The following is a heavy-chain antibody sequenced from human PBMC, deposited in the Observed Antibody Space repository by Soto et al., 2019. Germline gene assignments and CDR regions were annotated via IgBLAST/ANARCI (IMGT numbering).Heavy chain of an antibody. J-gene: IGHJ4*02. D-gene: IGHD3-22*01. CDR3: ARTYYYNSSPDY. Sequence: SSETLSLTCTVSGGSISSYYWTWIRQPPGKGLEWIGYIYYSGSTNYNPSLKSRVTISVDTSKNQFSLKLNSVTAADTAVYYCARTYYYNSSPDYWGQGALVTVSS. CDR1: GGSISSYY. CDR2: IYYSGST. V-gene: IGHV4-59*08.